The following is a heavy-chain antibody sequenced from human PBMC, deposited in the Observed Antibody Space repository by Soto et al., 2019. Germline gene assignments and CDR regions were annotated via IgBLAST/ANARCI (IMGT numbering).Heavy chain of an antibody. CDR2: IIPIFGTA. CDR1: GGTFSSYA. V-gene: IGHV1-69*01. D-gene: IGHD5-18*01. J-gene: IGHJ6*02. Sequence: QVQLVQSGAEVKKPGSSVKVSCKASGGTFSSYAISWVRQAPGHGLEWMGGIIPIFGTANYAQKFQGRVTITADESTSTAYMELSSLRSEDTAVYYCARIQRGYSYGTNYYYGMDVWGQGTTVTVSS. CDR3: ARIQRGYSYGTNYYYGMDV.